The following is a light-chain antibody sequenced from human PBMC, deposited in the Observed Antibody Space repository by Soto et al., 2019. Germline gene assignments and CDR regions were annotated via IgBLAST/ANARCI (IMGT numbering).Light chain of an antibody. V-gene: IGKV3-11*01. J-gene: IGKJ2*01. CDR3: QQRGA. CDR1: QSVDSS. Sequence: EVVLTQSPATLSLSPGERATLSCRASQSVDSSLAWYQQKLGQAPRLLIYDASNRATGIPGRFSGSGSGTDFTLTISSLVPDDFAVYYCQQRGAFGQGTKVDIK. CDR2: DAS.